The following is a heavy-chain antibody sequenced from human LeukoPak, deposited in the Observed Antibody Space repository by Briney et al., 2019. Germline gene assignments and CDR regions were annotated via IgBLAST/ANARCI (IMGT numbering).Heavy chain of an antibody. CDR2: ISYDGSNK. D-gene: IGHD6-13*01. CDR1: GFTFSSYG. CDR3: ARGDVAAAGADAFDI. J-gene: IGHJ3*02. V-gene: IGHV3-30*03. Sequence: PGRSLRLSCAASGFTFSSYGMHWVRQAPGKGLEWVAVISYDGSNKYYADSVKGRFTISRDNSKNTLYLQMNSLRSDDTAVYYCARGDVAAAGADAFDIWGQGTMVTVSS.